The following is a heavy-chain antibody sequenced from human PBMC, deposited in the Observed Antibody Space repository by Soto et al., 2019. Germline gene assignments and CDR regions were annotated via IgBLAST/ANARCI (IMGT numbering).Heavy chain of an antibody. D-gene: IGHD4-17*01. CDR3: ARTMTTAGWFDP. V-gene: IGHV4-30-2*01. CDR1: GGPITSGGYS. Sequence: LSLTWAVSGGPITSGGYSWSWIRQPPGKGLEWIGYIYHSGGTYYNPSLKSRVTLSIDRTKKQFSLKLRSVTAADTAVYFCARTMTTAGWFDPWGQGTLVTVSS. CDR2: IYHSGGT. J-gene: IGHJ5*02.